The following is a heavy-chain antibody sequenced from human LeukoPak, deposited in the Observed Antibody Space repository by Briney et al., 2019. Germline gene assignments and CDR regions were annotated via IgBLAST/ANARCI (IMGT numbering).Heavy chain of an antibody. CDR1: GGSISSGGYY. CDR3: ARAAARTAPDY. J-gene: IGHJ4*02. CDR2: IYYSGST. V-gene: IGHV4-31*03. Sequence: SETLSLTCTVSGGSISSGGYYWSRIRQHPGKGLEWIGYIYYSGSTYYNPSLKSRVTISVDTSKNQFSLKLSSVTAADTAVYYCARAAARTAPDYWGQGTLVTVSS. D-gene: IGHD2-15*01.